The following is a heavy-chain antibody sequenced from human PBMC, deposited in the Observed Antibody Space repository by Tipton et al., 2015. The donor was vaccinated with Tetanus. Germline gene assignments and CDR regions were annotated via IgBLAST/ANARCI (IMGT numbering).Heavy chain of an antibody. V-gene: IGHV4-31*03. J-gene: IGHJ6*02. CDR2: IYYCGST. D-gene: IGHD2-21*02. CDR3: ARDRGVTSPFGSYYYGMDV. Sequence: LRLSCTVSGGSISSGGYYWSWIRQHPGKGLEWIGYIYYCGSTYYNPSLKSRVTISVDTSKNQFSLKLYSVTAADTAVYYCARDRGVTSPFGSYYYGMDVWGQGTTVTVSS. CDR1: GGSISSGGYY.